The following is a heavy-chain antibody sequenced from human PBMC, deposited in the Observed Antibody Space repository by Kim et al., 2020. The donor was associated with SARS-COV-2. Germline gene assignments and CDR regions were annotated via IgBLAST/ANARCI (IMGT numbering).Heavy chain of an antibody. CDR3: ANGGDAFDI. V-gene: IGHV3-23*01. J-gene: IGHJ3*02. CDR1: GFTFSSYA. CDR2: ISGSGGST. D-gene: IGHD3-16*01. Sequence: LSLTCAASGFTFSSYAMSWVRQAPGKGLEWVSAISGSGGSTYYADSVKGRFTISRDNSKNTLYPQMNSLRAEDTAVYYCANGGDAFDIWGQGTMVTVSS.